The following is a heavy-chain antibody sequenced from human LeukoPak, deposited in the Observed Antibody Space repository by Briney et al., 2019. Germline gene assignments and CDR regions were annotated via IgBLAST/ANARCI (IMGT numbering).Heavy chain of an antibody. D-gene: IGHD6-19*01. Sequence: SVKVSCKASGGTFSSYAISWVRQAPGQGLEWTGRIIPIFGTANYAQKFQGRVTITTDESTSTAYMELSSLRSEDTAVYYCARGVAGTEGWFDPWGQGTLVTVSS. CDR1: GGTFSSYA. CDR2: IIPIFGTA. J-gene: IGHJ5*02. V-gene: IGHV1-69*05. CDR3: ARGVAGTEGWFDP.